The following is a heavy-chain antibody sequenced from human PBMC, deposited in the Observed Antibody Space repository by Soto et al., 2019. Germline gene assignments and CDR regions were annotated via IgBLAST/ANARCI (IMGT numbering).Heavy chain of an antibody. V-gene: IGHV1-69*13. CDR3: RVVVSDYGELPYFDY. D-gene: IGHD4-17*01. CDR2: IIPIFGTA. Sequence: SVKVSCKASGGTFSSYASSGVRQAPGQGLEWMGGIIPIFGTANYAQKFQGRVTITADESTSTAYMELSSLRSEDTAVYYCRVVVSDYGELPYFDYCGQGTLLTVSS. CDR1: GGTFSSYA. J-gene: IGHJ4*02.